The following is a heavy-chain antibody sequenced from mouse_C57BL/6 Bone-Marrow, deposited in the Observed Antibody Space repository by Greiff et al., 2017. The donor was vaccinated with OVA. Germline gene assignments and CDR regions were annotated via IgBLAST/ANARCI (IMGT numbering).Heavy chain of an antibody. CDR2: FHPYNDDT. CDR1: GYTFTTYT. Sequence: VQLQQSGAELVKPGASVKMSCKASGYTFTTYTIEWMKKNNGKSLEWIGNFHPYNDDTKYNEKFKGKATLTVEKSSSTFYFELSRLTSDDSAVYYCARPGDYDGDWFAYWGQGTLVTVSA. J-gene: IGHJ3*01. CDR3: ARPGDYDGDWFAY. D-gene: IGHD2-4*01. V-gene: IGHV1-47*01.